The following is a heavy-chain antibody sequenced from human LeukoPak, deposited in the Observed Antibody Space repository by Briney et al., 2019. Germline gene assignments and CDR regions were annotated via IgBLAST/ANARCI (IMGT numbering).Heavy chain of an antibody. V-gene: IGHV3-21*01. Sequence: AGGTLRRSGAGSGFDFSTYSMNWLRQDPGKGLLWVSSIRSGGTNRYYGDPVTGRFAISRDDAKKSLYLQMNSVRADDTAVYYCASEGDDTIFGAVITPYSNFFDYWGQGTQVTVSS. CDR3: ASEGDDTIFGAVITPYSNFFDY. J-gene: IGHJ4*02. CDR1: GFDFSTYS. D-gene: IGHD3-3*01. CDR2: IRSGGTNR.